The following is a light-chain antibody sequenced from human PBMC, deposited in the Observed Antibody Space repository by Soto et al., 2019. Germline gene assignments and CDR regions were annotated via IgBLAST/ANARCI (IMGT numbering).Light chain of an antibody. CDR3: QQYYTTPWT. CDR1: QSISNN. V-gene: IGKV3-15*01. J-gene: IGKJ1*01. CDR2: GAS. Sequence: MTQSPSSLSASVGDRVTITCRASQSISNNLAWYQQKLGQAPRLLVYGASTRATGIPARFSGSGSGTDFALTISSLQAEDVAVYYCQQYYTTPWTFGQGTKVDIK.